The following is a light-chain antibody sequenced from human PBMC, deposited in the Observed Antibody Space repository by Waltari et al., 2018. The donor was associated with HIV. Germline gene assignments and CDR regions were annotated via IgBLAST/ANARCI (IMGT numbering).Light chain of an antibody. CDR1: QSLLHGSGFDY. V-gene: IGKV2-28*01. CDR3: MQSLQTPLT. J-gene: IGKJ4*01. Sequence: DIVMTQSPLSLPVTPGAAASISCRSSQSLLHGSGFDYVDWYLQKPGQPPQLLIYLGSNRAAGVSDRFSGSGSGTDFTLEISKVEPEDVGVYFCMQSLQTPLTFGGGTKVE. CDR2: LGS.